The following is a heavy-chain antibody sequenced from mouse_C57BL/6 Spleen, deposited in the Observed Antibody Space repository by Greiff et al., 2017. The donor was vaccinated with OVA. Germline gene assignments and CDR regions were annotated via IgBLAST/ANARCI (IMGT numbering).Heavy chain of an antibody. CDR2: ISGGGGNT. V-gene: IGHV5-9*01. Sequence: EVHLVESGGGLVKPGGSLKLSCAASGFTFSSYTMSWVRQTPEKRLEWVATISGGGGNTYYPDSVKGRFTISRDNAKNTLYLQMSSLRSEDTALYYCARQVVYYFDYWGQGTTLTVSS. CDR1: GFTFSSYT. D-gene: IGHD1-1*02. CDR3: ARQVVYYFDY. J-gene: IGHJ2*01.